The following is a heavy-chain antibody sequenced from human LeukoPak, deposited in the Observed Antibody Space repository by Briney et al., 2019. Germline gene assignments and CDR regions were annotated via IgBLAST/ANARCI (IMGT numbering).Heavy chain of an antibody. CDR2: IKTDGSET. D-gene: IGHD3-9*01. V-gene: IGHV3-7*01. J-gene: IGHJ4*02. CDR1: GFTFNNYW. CDR3: VRNLPGAGY. Sequence: GGSLRLSCAASGFTFNNYWLSWVRQAPGKGLEWVANIKTDGSETYYVDAVKGRFTISRDNAKNSLYLQRNNLRVEDTAVYYCVRNLPGAGYWGQGTLVIVSS.